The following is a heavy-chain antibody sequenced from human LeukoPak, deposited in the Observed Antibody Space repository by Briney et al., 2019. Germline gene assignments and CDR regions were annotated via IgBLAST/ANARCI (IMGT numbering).Heavy chain of an antibody. CDR3: ARHDRSMRFFDY. CDR2: ISDNGDTT. D-gene: IGHD1-1*01. V-gene: IGHV3-23*01. J-gene: IGHJ4*02. CDR1: GFTFGSYV. Sequence: GGSLRVSCAASGFTFGSYVMSWVRQAPGKGLEWVSAISDNGDTTYYADSVESRFTISRDNSKNTVFLQMNSLRAEDTAVYYCARHDRSMRFFDYWGQGTLVTVSS.